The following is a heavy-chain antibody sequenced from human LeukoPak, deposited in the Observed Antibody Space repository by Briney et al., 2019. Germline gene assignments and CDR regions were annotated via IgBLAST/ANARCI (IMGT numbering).Heavy chain of an antibody. V-gene: IGHV3-33*01. Sequence: GGSLRLSCAASGFTFSSYGMHWVRQAPGKGLEWVAVIWYDGSSKYYADSVKGRFTISRDNSKNTLYLQMNSLRAEDTAVYYCARDNIGYYYDSSGFWFWGQGTLVTVSS. CDR3: ARDNIGYYYDSSGFWF. CDR2: IWYDGSSK. D-gene: IGHD3-22*01. CDR1: GFTFSSYG. J-gene: IGHJ4*02.